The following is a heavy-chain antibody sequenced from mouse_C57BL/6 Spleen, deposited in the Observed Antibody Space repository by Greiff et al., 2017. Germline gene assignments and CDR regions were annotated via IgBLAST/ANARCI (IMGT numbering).Heavy chain of an antibody. CDR3: AREGGLLQN. CDR1: GYTFTDYY. D-gene: IGHD1-1*01. V-gene: IGHV1-26*01. Sequence: EVQLQQSGPELVKPGASVKISCKASGYTFTDYYMNWVKQSHGKSLEWIGDINPNNGGTSYNQTFKGKATLTVDKSSSTAYMELRSLTSEDSAVYYCAREGGLLQNWGQGTLVTVSA. CDR2: INPNNGGT. J-gene: IGHJ3*01.